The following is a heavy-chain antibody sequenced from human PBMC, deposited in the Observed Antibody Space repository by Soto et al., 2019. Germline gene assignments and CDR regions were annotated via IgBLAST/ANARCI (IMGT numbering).Heavy chain of an antibody. CDR1: GFTFNSYG. CDR2: IWYDGNTK. CDR3: ARPLVAPVAGPYYYGMDV. Sequence: GGSLRLSCAASGFTFNSYGFNWVRQAPGKGLEWVAVIWYDGNTKYYADSVKGRFTISRDNSKNTLYLQMNSLTVEDTAVYYCARPLVAPVAGPYYYGMDVWGQGTTVTVSS. D-gene: IGHD6-19*01. V-gene: IGHV3-33*01. J-gene: IGHJ6*02.